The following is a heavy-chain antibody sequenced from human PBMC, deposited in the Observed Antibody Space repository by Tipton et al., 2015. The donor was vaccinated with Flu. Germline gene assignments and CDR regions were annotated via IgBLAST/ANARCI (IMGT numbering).Heavy chain of an antibody. Sequence: GLVKPSETLSLICAVSNYSISSAYYWGWFRQPPGKGLEWIGCISHSGRTYYNPSLKSRVTISVDMAKSQFSQRLSSVTAADTAVYYCARTTYYYGSGSSGYWGQGTLVTVSS. CDR3: ARTTYYYGSGSSGY. D-gene: IGHD3-10*01. V-gene: IGHV4-38-2*01. CDR1: NYSISSAYY. CDR2: ISHSGRT. J-gene: IGHJ4*02.